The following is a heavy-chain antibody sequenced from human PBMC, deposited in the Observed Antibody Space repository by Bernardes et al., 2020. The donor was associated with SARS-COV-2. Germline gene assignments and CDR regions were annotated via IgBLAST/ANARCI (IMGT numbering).Heavy chain of an antibody. CDR3: AKCVQGSYAMDV. CDR1: GFTFSRNA. V-gene: IGHV3-23*01. CDR2: ISGSGGST. D-gene: IGHD1-1*01. J-gene: IGHJ6*02. Sequence: GGSLRLSCAASGFTFSRNAMTWVRQAPGKGLEWLSGISGSGGSTYYADSVKGRFTISRNNSKDTLYLEMNSLKAEDTAIYYCAKCVQGSYAMDVWCQGTTVTVS.